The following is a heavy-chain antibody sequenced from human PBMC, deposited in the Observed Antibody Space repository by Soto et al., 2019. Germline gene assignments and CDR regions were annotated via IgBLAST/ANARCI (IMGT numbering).Heavy chain of an antibody. V-gene: IGHV1-2*04. CDR1: GYTFTGYY. J-gene: IGHJ3*02. CDR2: INPNSGGT. CDR3: ARGGSRLVTSDAFDI. Sequence: ASVKVSCKASGYTFTGYYMHWVRQAPGQGLEWMGWINPNSGGTNYAQKFQGWVTMTRDTSISTAYMELSRLRSDDTAVYYCARGGSRLVTSDAFDIWGQGTMVTVSS. D-gene: IGHD3-9*01.